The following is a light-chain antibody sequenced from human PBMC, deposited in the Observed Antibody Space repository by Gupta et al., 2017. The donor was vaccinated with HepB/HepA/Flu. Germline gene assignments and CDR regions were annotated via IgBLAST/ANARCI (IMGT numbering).Light chain of an antibody. J-gene: IGLJ2*01. CDR3: VAWDDSLSAGL. CDR2: KNN. Sequence: QSVLTQPPSASGTPGQRVTISCSGSSSNIGSYYAYWFQQLPGTAPTLLIYKNNQRPSGVPDRFSGSKSGTSASLAISGLRSEDEADYYCVAWDDSLSAGLFGGGTKLTVL. CDR1: SSNIGSYY. V-gene: IGLV1-47*01.